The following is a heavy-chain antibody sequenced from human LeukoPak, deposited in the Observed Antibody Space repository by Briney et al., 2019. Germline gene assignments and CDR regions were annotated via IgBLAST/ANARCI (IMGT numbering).Heavy chain of an antibody. CDR2: IDPSDSYT. CDR1: GYRFTNYS. J-gene: IGHJ5*02. D-gene: IGHD2-2*01. CDR3: ARRVVVPTAGSFDP. V-gene: IGHV5-10-1*01. Sequence: GESLRISCKGSGYRFTNYSLSWARQMPGKGLDWKRQIDPSDSYTSYSPSFQGHVTISVDKSISTAYLQWSSLEASDTAMYYWARRVVVPTAGSFDPWGQGTLVIVSS.